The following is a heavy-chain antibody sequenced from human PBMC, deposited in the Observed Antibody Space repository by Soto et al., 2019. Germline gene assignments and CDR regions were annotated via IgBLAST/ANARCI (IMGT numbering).Heavy chain of an antibody. CDR1: GGSFSGYY. V-gene: IGHV4-34*01. Sequence: SETLSLTCAVYGGSFSGYYWSWIRQPPGKGLEWIGEINHSGSTNYNPSLKSRVTISVDTSKNQFSLKLSSVTAADTAVYHCARESGYSSSWRTHYYGMDVWGQGTTVTVSS. J-gene: IGHJ6*02. CDR2: INHSGST. CDR3: ARESGYSSSWRTHYYGMDV. D-gene: IGHD6-13*01.